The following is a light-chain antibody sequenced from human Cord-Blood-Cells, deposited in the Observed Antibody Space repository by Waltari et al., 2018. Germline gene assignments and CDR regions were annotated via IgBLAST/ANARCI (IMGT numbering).Light chain of an antibody. CDR3: SPYTGSSTLV. CDR2: EDS. CDR1: SSDDGGYNY. J-gene: IGLJ3*02. V-gene: IGLV2-14*01. Sequence: QSALTQPASVSGSPGQSITISCTGTSSDDGGYNYVTWYQQHPGKDPKPMIYEDSKRPSGVSNRFSGSKSGNTASLTITGLQAEDEADYYCSPYTGSSTLVFCGGNKLTVL.